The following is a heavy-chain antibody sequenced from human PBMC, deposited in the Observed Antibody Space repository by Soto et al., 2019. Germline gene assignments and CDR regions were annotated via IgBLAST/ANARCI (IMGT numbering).Heavy chain of an antibody. CDR2: IYFTGST. CDR3: ARRVGYCSGGSCPRSAFDI. Sequence: SETLSLTCSVSGTSITRGGYFWSWIRQTPGGGLEWIGFIYFTGSTDYNPSLKSRATMSVDTSENQFSLRLNSVTAADTAVYYCARRVGYCSGGSCPRSAFDIWGQGTMVTVSS. V-gene: IGHV4-31*03. D-gene: IGHD2-15*01. J-gene: IGHJ3*02. CDR1: GTSITRGGYF.